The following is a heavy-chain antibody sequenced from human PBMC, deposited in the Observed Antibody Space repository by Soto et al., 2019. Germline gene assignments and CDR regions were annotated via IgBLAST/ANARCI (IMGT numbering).Heavy chain of an antibody. CDR1: GYSISSGYY. CDR2: IYHSGST. D-gene: IGHD5-12*01. J-gene: IGHJ5*02. CDR3: ARVGRDGYNS. V-gene: IGHV4-38-2*01. Sequence: SETLSLTCAVSGYSISSGYYWGWIRQPPGKGLEWIGSIYHSGSTYYNPSLKSRVTISVDTSKNQFSLKLSSVTAADTAVYYCARVGRDGYNSWGQGTLVTV.